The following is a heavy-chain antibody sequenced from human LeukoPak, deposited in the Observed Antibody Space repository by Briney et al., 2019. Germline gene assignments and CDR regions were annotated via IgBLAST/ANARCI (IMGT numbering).Heavy chain of an antibody. V-gene: IGHV3-23*01. D-gene: IGHD2-2*01. CDR3: AKVPSVYCSSTSCYLDY. J-gene: IGHJ4*02. Sequence: GSLRLSCAASGFTFSSYAMSWVRQAPGKGLEWVSAISGSGGSTYYADSVKGRFTISRDNSKNTLYLQMNSLRAEDTAVYYCAKVPSVYCSSTSCYLDYWGQGTLVTVSS. CDR2: ISGSGGST. CDR1: GFTFSSYA.